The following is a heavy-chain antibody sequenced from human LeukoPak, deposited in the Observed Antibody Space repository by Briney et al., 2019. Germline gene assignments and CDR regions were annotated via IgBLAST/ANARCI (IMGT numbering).Heavy chain of an antibody. V-gene: IGHV1-69*13. CDR1: GGTFITYA. J-gene: IGHJ4*02. Sequence: GASVRVSCKASGGTFITYAINWVRQAPGQGLEWMGGIIPIFGTANYAQKFQGRVTITADESTSTAYMELSSLRSEDTAVYYCAREIHYFDSSGSYARAYYFDYWGQGTLVTVSS. CDR2: IIPIFGTA. D-gene: IGHD3-22*01. CDR3: AREIHYFDSSGSYARAYYFDY.